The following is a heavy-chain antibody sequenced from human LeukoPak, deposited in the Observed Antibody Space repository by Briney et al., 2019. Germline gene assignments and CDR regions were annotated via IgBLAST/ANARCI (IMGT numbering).Heavy chain of an antibody. Sequence: SETLSLTCTVSGGSIRSSYYYWGWIRQPPGKGLEWIGSIYDSGSTYYNPSLKSRVTISVDTSKNQFSLKLNSVTAADTAVYYCARGLRGLVGGNSYYFDYWGQGTLVTVSS. V-gene: IGHV4-39*01. CDR3: ARGLRGLVGGNSYYFDY. J-gene: IGHJ4*02. CDR2: IYDSGST. CDR1: GGSIRSSYYY. D-gene: IGHD4-23*01.